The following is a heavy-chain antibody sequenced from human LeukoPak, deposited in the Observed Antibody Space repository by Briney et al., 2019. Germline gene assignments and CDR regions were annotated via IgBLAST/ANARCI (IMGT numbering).Heavy chain of an antibody. J-gene: IGHJ4*02. CDR3: TTEYYGGFDY. CDR1: TFTKAW. D-gene: IGHD3-16*01. CDR2: VKNRGDGRTT. Sequence: GGSLRLSCVVSTFTKAWMNWVRQAPGKGLEWVGRVKNRGDGRTTDYAAPVKGRFTISRDDSKRTVYLQMNSLKTEDTAVYFCTTEYYGGFDYWGQGTLVIVSS. V-gene: IGHV3-15*07.